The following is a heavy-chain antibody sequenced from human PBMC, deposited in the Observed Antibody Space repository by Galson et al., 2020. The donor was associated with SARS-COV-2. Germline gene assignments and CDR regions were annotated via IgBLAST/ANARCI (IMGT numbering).Heavy chain of an antibody. V-gene: IGHV4-38-2*02. CDR1: GYSIRSGYY. J-gene: IGHJ4*02. Sequence: SETLSLTCTVSGYSIRSGYYWGWIRQPPGKGREFIGSSYNSGTTYSNPSLRSRVTISVDTSQNQFSLRLTSVTAADTAVYYCARILDYWGQGTLVTVSS. CDR3: ARILDY. CDR2: SYNSGTT.